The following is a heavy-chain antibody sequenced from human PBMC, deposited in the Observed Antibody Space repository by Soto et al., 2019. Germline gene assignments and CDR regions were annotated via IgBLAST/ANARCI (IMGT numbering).Heavy chain of an antibody. D-gene: IGHD6-6*01. CDR3: ARGIAARPDGSDY. Sequence: ASVKVSCKGSGYTFTSYRISWVLQAPGQGLEWMGWISAYNGNTNYAQKLQGRVTMTTDTSTSTAYMELRSLRSDDTAVYCCARGIAARPDGSDYWGQGTLVTVSS. J-gene: IGHJ4*02. V-gene: IGHV1-18*01. CDR2: ISAYNGNT. CDR1: GYTFTSYR.